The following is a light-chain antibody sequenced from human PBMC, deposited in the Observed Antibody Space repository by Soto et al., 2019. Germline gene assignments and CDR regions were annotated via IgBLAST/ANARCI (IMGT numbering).Light chain of an antibody. V-gene: IGKV1-39*01. J-gene: IGKJ3*01. CDR2: AAS. CDR1: QTITNY. CDR3: QQSFSSPFT. Sequence: DIQMTQSPSSLSASVGDRVTITCRASQTITNYLNWYQEKPQKAPKLLMSAASILQSGVPSRFSGSGSGTDFTLTISSLQPEDFATYYCQQSFSSPFTFGPGTTVDIQ.